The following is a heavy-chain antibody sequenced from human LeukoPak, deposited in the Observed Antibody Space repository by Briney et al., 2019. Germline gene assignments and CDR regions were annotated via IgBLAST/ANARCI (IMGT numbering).Heavy chain of an antibody. Sequence: SETLSLTCTVSGYSISSGYYWGWIRQPPGKGLEWIGSINYGGSTYYNPSLKSRVTISVDTSKNQFSLKLSSVTAADTAVYYCARGGPSYSSGWDDAFDIWGQGTMVTVSS. CDR1: GYSISSGYY. D-gene: IGHD6-19*01. CDR3: ARGGPSYSSGWDDAFDI. J-gene: IGHJ3*02. CDR2: INYGGST. V-gene: IGHV4-38-2*02.